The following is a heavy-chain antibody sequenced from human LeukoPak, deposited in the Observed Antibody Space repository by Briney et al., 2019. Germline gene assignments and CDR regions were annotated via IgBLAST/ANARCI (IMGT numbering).Heavy chain of an antibody. Sequence: GRSLRLACAASGFAFSSYGMHWVRQAPGKGLEWVAVIWYDGSNKYYADSVKGRFTISRDNSKNTLYLQMNSLRAEDTAVYYCARDRGSYWDGGNDYWGQGTLVAVSS. CDR1: GFAFSSYG. CDR3: ARDRGSYWDGGNDY. CDR2: IWYDGSNK. V-gene: IGHV3-33*01. J-gene: IGHJ4*02. D-gene: IGHD1-26*01.